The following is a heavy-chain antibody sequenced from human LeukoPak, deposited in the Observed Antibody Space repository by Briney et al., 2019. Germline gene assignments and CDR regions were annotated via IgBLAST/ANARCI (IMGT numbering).Heavy chain of an antibody. CDR1: GFTFSSNW. CDR3: ARGGAYSSSPFDY. D-gene: IGHD6-6*01. Sequence: GGSLRLSCAASGFTFSSNWMHWVRQAPGKGLAWVSHINSDGSSTNYADSVKGRFTISRDNAKNTLYLQMNSLRAEDTAVYYCARGGAYSSSPFDYWGQGTLVTVSS. CDR2: INSDGSST. V-gene: IGHV3-74*01. J-gene: IGHJ4*02.